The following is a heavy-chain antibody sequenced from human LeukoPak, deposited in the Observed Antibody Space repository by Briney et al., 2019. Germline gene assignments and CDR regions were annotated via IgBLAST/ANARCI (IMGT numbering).Heavy chain of an antibody. J-gene: IGHJ6*03. CDR2: INPNSGGT. D-gene: IGHD3-3*01. CDR3: AISRHDFWSGSHYYYMDV. V-gene: IGHV1-2*02. CDR1: GYTFTGYY. Sequence: ASVKVSCKASGYTFTGYYMHWVRQAPGQGLEWMVWINPNSGGTNYAQKFQGRVTMTRDTSISTAYMELSRLRSDDTAVYYCAISRHDFWSGSHYYYMDVWGKGTTVTVSS.